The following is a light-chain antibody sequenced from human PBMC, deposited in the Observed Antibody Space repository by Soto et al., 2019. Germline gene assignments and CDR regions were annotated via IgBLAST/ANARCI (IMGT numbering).Light chain of an antibody. J-gene: IGLJ1*01. CDR3: SAFTGTTYV. Sequence: CVLTQPASVSGSPGQSITISCTGTSSDVGGNKYVSWYQHYPGKAPKLMICDVSNRPSGVSNRFSGSKSGNTASLTISGLQAEDEADYYCSAFTGTTYVFGTGTKVTVL. CDR1: SSDVGGNKY. CDR2: DVS. V-gene: IGLV2-14*03.